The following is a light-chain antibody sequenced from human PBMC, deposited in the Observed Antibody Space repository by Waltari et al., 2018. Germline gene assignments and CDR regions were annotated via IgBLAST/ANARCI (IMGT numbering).Light chain of an antibody. V-gene: IGLV2-8*01. Sequence: QSALTQPPSASGSPGQSVTISCTGTSNDVGAYNYVSWYQQHPGKAPKLMIYEVTKRHSGVPDRFAGSKSGNTASLTVSGLQAEDEADYYCNSYAVSNNNVFGTGTKVTVL. J-gene: IGLJ1*01. CDR1: SNDVGAYNY. CDR3: NSYAVSNNNV. CDR2: EVT.